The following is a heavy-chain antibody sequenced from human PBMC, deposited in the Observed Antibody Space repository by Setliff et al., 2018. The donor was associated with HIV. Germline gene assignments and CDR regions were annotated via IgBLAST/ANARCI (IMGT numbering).Heavy chain of an antibody. Sequence: PSETLSLTCYVTDDPISSYYWSWVRQPAGKGPEWIGRLYVSGDTNYNPSLKSRVTMSLDTSKKHFSLKLKSVTAADTAVYYCALTGHRLLRGYMDVWGKGTTVTVSS. J-gene: IGHJ6*03. CDR3: ALTGHRLLRGYMDV. CDR2: LYVSGDT. D-gene: IGHD2-15*01. CDR1: DDPISSYY. V-gene: IGHV4-4*07.